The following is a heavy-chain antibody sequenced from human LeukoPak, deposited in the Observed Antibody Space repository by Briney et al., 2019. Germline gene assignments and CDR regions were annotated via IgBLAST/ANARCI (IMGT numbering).Heavy chain of an antibody. CDR2: ISAYNGNT. CDR3: ARARITMVRGVTGYMDV. V-gene: IGHV1-18*01. CDR1: GYTFTIYG. J-gene: IGHJ6*03. Sequence: ASVRVSSKASGYTFTIYGISWVRQAPGQGLEWMGWISAYNGNTNYTQKLQGRVTMTTDTTTRTAYMELRSLRSDDTAVYYCARARITMVRGVTGYMDVWGKGNPGHRLL. D-gene: IGHD3-10*01.